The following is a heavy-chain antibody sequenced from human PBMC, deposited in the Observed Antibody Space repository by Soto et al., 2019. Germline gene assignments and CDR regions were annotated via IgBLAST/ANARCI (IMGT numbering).Heavy chain of an antibody. V-gene: IGHV3-30*18. CDR2: ISYDGSNI. CDR3: VKDGSSGWPYYYGMDV. Sequence: QVLLVESGGGVVQPGRSLRLSCAASGFTFSSYGMHWVRPAPGKGLEWVAVISYDGSNIYYADSVKGRFTISRDNSKNTLYLQMSSLRAEDTAVYYCVKDGSSGWPYYYGMDVWGQGTTVTVSS. CDR1: GFTFSSYG. D-gene: IGHD6-19*01. J-gene: IGHJ6*02.